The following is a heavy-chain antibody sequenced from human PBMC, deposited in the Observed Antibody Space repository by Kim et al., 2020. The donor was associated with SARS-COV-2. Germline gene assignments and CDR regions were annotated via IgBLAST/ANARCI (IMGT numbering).Heavy chain of an antibody. CDR2: IDPSDSYT. CDR3: ARDARGGYCSGGSCYYWGGDY. D-gene: IGHD2-15*01. V-gene: IGHV5-10-1*01. CDR1: GYSFTSYW. Sequence: GESLKISCKGSGYSFTSYWISWVRQMPGKGLEWMGRIDPSDSYTNYSPSFQGHVTISADKSISTAYLQWSSLKASDTAMYYCARDARGGYCSGGSCYYWGGDYWGQGTLVTVSS. J-gene: IGHJ4*02.